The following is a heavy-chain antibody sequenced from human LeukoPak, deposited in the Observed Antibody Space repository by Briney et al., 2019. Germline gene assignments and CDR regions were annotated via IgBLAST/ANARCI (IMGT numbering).Heavy chain of an antibody. J-gene: IGHJ4*02. CDR3: ARAPYSGSYFFDY. D-gene: IGHD1-26*01. CDR2: IYYSGST. V-gene: IGHV4-59*01. CDR1: GGSISSYY. Sequence: SETLSLTCTVSGGSISSYYWSWIRQPPGKGLEWIGYIYYSGSTNYNPSLKSRVTISVDTSKNQLSLKLSSVTAADTAVYYCARAPYSGSYFFDYWGQGTLVTVSS.